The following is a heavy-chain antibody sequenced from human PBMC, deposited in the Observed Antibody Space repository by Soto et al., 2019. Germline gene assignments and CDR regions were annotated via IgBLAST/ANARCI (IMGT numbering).Heavy chain of an antibody. V-gene: IGHV1-69*01. CDR2: IIPIFGTA. D-gene: IGHD6-19*01. CDR3: ARSFSSSGWRQWGMDV. Sequence: QVQLVQSGAEVKKPGSSVKVSCKASGGTFSSYAISWVRQAPGQGLEWMGGIIPIFGTANYAQKFQGRVTITADESTRTAYMGLSSLRSEDTAVYYCARSFSSSGWRQWGMDVWGQGTTVTVSS. J-gene: IGHJ6*01. CDR1: GGTFSSYA.